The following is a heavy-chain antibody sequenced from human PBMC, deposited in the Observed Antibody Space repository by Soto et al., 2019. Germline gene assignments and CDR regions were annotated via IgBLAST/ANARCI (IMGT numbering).Heavy chain of an antibody. CDR1: GFRVNNNY. J-gene: IGHJ4*02. D-gene: IGHD2-21*01. V-gene: IGHV3-53*01. Sequence: PGGSLRLSCSASGFRVNNNYMTWVSQAPGRRPEWVAVIYTRGTTHYADFATGRFTFSSDNSKNTLYLQMNSLRPEDTAVYYCAKLWGYYFESWGPGTLVTVSS. CDR3: AKLWGYYFES. CDR2: IYTRGTT.